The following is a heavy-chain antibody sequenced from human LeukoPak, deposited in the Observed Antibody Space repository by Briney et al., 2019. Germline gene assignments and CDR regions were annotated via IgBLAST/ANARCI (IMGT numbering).Heavy chain of an antibody. Sequence: GGSLRLSCAASGFTFSSYSMNWVRQAPGKGLEWVSYISSSSSTIYYADSVKGRFTISRDNAKNSLYLQMNSLRAEDTAVYYCASNGITGTVGGSRHFDYWGQGTLVTVSS. V-gene: IGHV3-48*04. CDR1: GFTFSSYS. D-gene: IGHD1-20*01. CDR3: ASNGITGTVGGSRHFDY. CDR2: ISSSSSTI. J-gene: IGHJ4*02.